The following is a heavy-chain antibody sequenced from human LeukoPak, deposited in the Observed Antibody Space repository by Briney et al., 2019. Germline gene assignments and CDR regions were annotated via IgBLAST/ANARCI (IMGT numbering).Heavy chain of an antibody. V-gene: IGHV3-30*03. CDR2: ISYDGSNK. CDR3: ARAYGSYYCYGMDV. CDR1: GFTFSSYG. D-gene: IGHD3-10*01. J-gene: IGHJ6*02. Sequence: GGSLRLSCAASGFTFSSYGMHWVRQAPGKGLEWVAVISYDGSNKYYADSVKGRFTISRDNSKNTLYLQMNSLRAGDTAVYYCARAYGSYYCYGMDVWGQGTTVTVSS.